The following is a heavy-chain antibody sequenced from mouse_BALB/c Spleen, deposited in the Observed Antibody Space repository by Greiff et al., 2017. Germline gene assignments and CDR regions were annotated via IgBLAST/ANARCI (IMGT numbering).Heavy chain of an antibody. CDR1: GYAFTNYW. D-gene: IGHD1-1*01. V-gene: IGHV1-63*01. Sequence: VQLQQSGAELVRPGTSVKISCKASGYAFTNYWLGWVKQRPGHGLEWIGDIYPGSGNTYYNEKFKGKATLTADKSSSTAYMQLSSLTSEDSAVYFCAREGHYYGSSYGGFAYWGQGTLVTVSA. CDR2: IYPGSGNT. CDR3: AREGHYYGSSYGGFAY. J-gene: IGHJ3*01.